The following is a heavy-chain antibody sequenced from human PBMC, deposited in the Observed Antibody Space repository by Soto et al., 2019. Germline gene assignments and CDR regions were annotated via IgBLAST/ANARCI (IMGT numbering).Heavy chain of an antibody. D-gene: IGHD3-22*01. CDR3: ARGSYYYDSSGYYPPFDY. CDR1: GFTFSSYA. Sequence: GGSLRLSCAASGFTFSSYAMHWVRQAPGKGLEWVAVISYDGSNKYYADSVKGRFTISRDNSKNTLYLQMNSLRAEDTAVYYCARGSYYYDSSGYYPPFDYWGQGTLVTVSS. CDR2: ISYDGSNK. J-gene: IGHJ4*02. V-gene: IGHV3-30*04.